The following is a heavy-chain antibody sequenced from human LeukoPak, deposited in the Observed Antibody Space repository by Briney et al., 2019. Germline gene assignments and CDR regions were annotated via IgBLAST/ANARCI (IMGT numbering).Heavy chain of an antibody. CDR3: VRLPCRHGYNPV. CDR1: GFSLTTSGMC. D-gene: IGHD5-24*01. J-gene: IGHJ4*02. CDR2: IDWDDDK. Sequence: SGPTLVHPTQTLTLTRTFSGFSLTTSGMCVSWIRQPPGKALEWLARIDWDDDKYYSTSLKTRLTISKDTSKNQVVLTMTNMDPVDTATYYCVRLPCRHGYNPVWGQGTLVTVSS. V-gene: IGHV2-70*11.